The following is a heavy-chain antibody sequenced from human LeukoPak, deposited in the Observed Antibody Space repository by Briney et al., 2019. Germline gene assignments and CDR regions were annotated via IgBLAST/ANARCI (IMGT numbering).Heavy chain of an antibody. CDR3: ARGLSAVVY. CDR2: INHSGST. J-gene: IGHJ4*02. V-gene: IGHV4-34*01. Sequence: SETLSLTCAVYGGSFSGYYWSWIRQPPGKGLEWIGEINHSGSTNYNPSLKSRVTISVDTSKKQFSLKLSSVTAADTAVYYCARGLSAVVYWGQGTLVTVSS. D-gene: IGHD3-16*02. CDR1: GGSFSGYY.